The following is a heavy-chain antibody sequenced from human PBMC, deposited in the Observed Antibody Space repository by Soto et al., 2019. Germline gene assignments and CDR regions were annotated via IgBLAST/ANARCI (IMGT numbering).Heavy chain of an antibody. CDR3: ARDPYY. J-gene: IGHJ4*02. Sequence: PGGSLRLSCAASGFTFSSYAMTWVRQAPGKGLEWVSSISGSGDYTYFADSVKGRFTISRDNSKDTLYLQMSSLGVEDTAIYYCARDPYYWGQGTLVTVSS. CDR2: ISGSGDYT. V-gene: IGHV3-23*01. CDR1: GFTFSSYA.